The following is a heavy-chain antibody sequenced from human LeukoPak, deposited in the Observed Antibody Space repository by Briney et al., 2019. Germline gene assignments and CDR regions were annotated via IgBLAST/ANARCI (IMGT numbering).Heavy chain of an antibody. D-gene: IGHD6-13*01. Sequence: ASVKVSCKASGYTFTSYDIYWVRQATGQGLEWMGWMNPSSGNTGYAQKFQGRVTMTRNTSISTAYMELSSLRSEDTAVYYCARHSSSWYGRYYYYYGMDVWGQGTTVTVSS. CDR2: MNPSSGNT. CDR1: GYTFTSYD. V-gene: IGHV1-8*01. CDR3: ARHSSSWYGRYYYYYGMDV. J-gene: IGHJ6*02.